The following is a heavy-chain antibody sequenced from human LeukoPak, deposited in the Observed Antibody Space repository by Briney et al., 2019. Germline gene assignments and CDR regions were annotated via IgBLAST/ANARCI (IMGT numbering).Heavy chain of an antibody. CDR2: VHLDGRT. Sequence: PSETLSLTCGVSGGSVSSTNWWTWIRQPPGKGLEWIGEVHLDGRTNFNPSLKSRLTMSVDLSENHVSLKLTSVTAADTAVYYCARGSLRGIFDYWGQGTLVTVSS. CDR3: ARGSLRGIFDY. V-gene: IGHV4-4*02. J-gene: IGHJ4*02. D-gene: IGHD6-13*01. CDR1: GGSVSSTNW.